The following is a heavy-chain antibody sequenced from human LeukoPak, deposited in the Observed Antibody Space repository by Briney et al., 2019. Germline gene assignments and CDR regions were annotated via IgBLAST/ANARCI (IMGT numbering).Heavy chain of an antibody. CDR2: FDPEVSVR. Sequence: ASVKVSCKVPGDTLTELAMHWVRQAPGKGLEWMGGFDPEVSVRIYAQKFQGRVTMTEDTSTDTAYMELSSLRSEDTAVYYCATGDYGDYYGMDVWGQGTTVTVSS. J-gene: IGHJ6*02. V-gene: IGHV1-24*01. D-gene: IGHD4-17*01. CDR3: ATGDYGDYYGMDV. CDR1: GDTLTELA.